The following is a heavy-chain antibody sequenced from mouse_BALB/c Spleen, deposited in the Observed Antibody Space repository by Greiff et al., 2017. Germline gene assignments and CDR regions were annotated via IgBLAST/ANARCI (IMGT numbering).Heavy chain of an antibody. CDR2: ISYSGST. Sequence: VQLQQSGPGLVKPSQSLSLTCTVTGYSITSDYAWYWIRQFPGNKLEWMGYISYSGSTSYNPSLKSRISITLDTSNNQFFMQLNSVTTEDTATYDCAGPATGAMDYWGQGTSVTVSS. CDR1: GYSITSDYA. CDR3: AGPATGAMDY. D-gene: IGHD1-2*01. V-gene: IGHV3-2*02. J-gene: IGHJ4*01.